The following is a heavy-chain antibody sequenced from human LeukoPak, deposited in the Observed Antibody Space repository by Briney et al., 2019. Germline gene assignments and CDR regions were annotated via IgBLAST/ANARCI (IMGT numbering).Heavy chain of an antibody. D-gene: IGHD3-3*01. CDR1: GFSFSTYA. V-gene: IGHV3-21*01. CDR3: ARDLMRFLEWVN. CDR2: VSSASSHV. J-gene: IGHJ4*02. Sequence: PGGSLRLSCVASGFSFSTYAMNWVRQAPGKGPEWVSCVSSASSHVYYADSVRGRFIISRDNAKNSLYLQMNSLRAEDTAVYYCARDLMRFLEWVNWGQGTLVTVSS.